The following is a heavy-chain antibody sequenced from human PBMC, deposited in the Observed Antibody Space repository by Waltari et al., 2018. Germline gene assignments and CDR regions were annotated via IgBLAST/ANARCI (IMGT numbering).Heavy chain of an antibody. V-gene: IGHV1-69*05. CDR3: ARDCYCSGGSCYSEICAFDI. D-gene: IGHD2-15*01. CDR2: IIPSFGTA. CDR1: GGTFSSYA. Sequence: QVQLVQSGAEVKKPGSSVKVSCKASGGTFSSYAISWVRQAPGQGLGWMGGIIPSFGTANYAQKSQGRVTITPDESTSTAAMELSSLRSEDTAVYYCARDCYCSGGSCYSEICAFDIWGQGTMVTVSS. J-gene: IGHJ3*02.